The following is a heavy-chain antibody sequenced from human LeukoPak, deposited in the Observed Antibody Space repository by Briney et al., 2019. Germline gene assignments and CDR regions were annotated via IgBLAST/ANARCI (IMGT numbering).Heavy chain of an antibody. Sequence: ASVKVSCKASGYTFTSYGISWVRQAPGQGLEWMGWISVYNGNTNYAQKLQGRVTMTTDTSTSTVYMELRSLRSDDTAVYYCARGGQWGLQSSYYYYIDVWGKGTTVTISS. V-gene: IGHV1-18*01. CDR3: ARGGQWGLQSSYYYYIDV. J-gene: IGHJ6*03. CDR1: GYTFTSYG. D-gene: IGHD1-26*01. CDR2: ISVYNGNT.